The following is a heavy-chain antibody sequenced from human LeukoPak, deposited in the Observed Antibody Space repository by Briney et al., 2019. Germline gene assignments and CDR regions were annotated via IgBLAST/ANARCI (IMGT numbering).Heavy chain of an antibody. CDR3: ARQMCVFGGGDWLDP. Sequence: GGSLRLSCAASGFTFSNYDMHWVRQAPGKGLEWVAVIWSDGSNEYSTDSLKGRFTISRDNSKNTLYLQMNSLRAEDTAVYFSARQMCVFGGGDWLDPWGQGTLVTVSS. V-gene: IGHV3-33*01. J-gene: IGHJ5*02. CDR2: IWSDGSNE. D-gene: IGHD2-15*01. CDR1: GFTFSNYD.